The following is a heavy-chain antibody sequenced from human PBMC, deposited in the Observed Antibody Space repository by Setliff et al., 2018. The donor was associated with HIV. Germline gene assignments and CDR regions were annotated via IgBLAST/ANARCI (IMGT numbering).Heavy chain of an antibody. CDR3: ARGGGTSSPIDYHYYIDV. D-gene: IGHD6-6*01. Sequence: SETLSLTCTVSGGSISSYYWSWIRQPPGKGLEWIANILYGGNTYYNPSLKSRVTISVDTSNNQFSLKLSSVTAADTAVYYCARGGGTSSPIDYHYYIDVWGKGTTVTVSS. CDR2: ILYGGNT. V-gene: IGHV4-59*04. CDR1: GGSISSYY. J-gene: IGHJ6*03.